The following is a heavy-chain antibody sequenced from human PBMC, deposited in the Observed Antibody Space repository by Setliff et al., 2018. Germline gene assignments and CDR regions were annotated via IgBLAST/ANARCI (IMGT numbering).Heavy chain of an antibody. CDR1: GGTFSSYA. CDR3: ARSAITGTTRKYYYYMDV. CDR2: IIPIFGTA. V-gene: IGHV1-69*06. Sequence: SVKVSCKASGGTFSSYAISWVRQAPGQGLEWMGGIIPIFGTANYAQKFQGRVTITADKSTDTAYMELSSLRSEDTAVYYCARSAITGTTRKYYYYMDVWGQGTTVTVSS. D-gene: IGHD1-7*01. J-gene: IGHJ6*03.